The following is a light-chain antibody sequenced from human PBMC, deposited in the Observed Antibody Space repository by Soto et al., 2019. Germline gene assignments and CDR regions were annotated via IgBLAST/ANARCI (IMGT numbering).Light chain of an antibody. V-gene: IGLV1-40*01. CDR2: GNS. J-gene: IGLJ3*02. CDR3: QSYDSSLSGWV. CDR1: SSNIGAGYD. Sequence: QSVLTQPPSVSGAPGQRVTISCTGSSSNIGAGYDVHWYQQLPGTAPKLLIYGNSSRPSGVPDRFSGSKSGTSASLAITGLQAEDEADYYCQSYDSSLSGWVFGGGTKLTFL.